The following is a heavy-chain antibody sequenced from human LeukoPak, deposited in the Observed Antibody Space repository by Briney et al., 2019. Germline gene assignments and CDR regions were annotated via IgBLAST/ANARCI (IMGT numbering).Heavy chain of an antibody. CDR3: AKDLIGYNKSIDS. CDR1: GFTFNNYA. V-gene: IGHV3-23*01. J-gene: IGHJ4*02. D-gene: IGHD5-24*01. CDR2: ISGSGSRT. Sequence: GASLRLSCAASGFTFNNYAMNWVRQAPGKGPELVSTISGSGSRTYYADFVKGRFTISRDNSKNTMYLQMRSLRAEDTAVYYCAKDLIGYNKSIDSWGQGTLVTVSS.